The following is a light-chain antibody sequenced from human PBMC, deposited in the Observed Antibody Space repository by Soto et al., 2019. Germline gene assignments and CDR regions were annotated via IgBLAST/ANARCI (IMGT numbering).Light chain of an antibody. CDR2: DVS. CDR1: SSDVGGYNY. CDR3: SSYTSSSTDV. Sequence: QSVLTQPASVSGSPGQSITISCTGTSSDVGGYNYVSWYQQHPGKAPTLMIYDVSNRPSGVSNRFSGSKSGNTASLTISGLQAEDEADYYCSSYTSSSTDVFGTGTKLTVL. J-gene: IGLJ1*01. V-gene: IGLV2-14*01.